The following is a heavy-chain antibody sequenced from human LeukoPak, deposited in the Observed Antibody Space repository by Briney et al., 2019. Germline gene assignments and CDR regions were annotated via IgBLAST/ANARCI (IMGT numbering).Heavy chain of an antibody. Sequence: SETLSLTCTVSGGSISSYYWSWIRQPPGKGPEWIGYIYYSGSTNYNPSLKSRVTISVDTSKNQFSLKLSSVTAADTAVYYCASSYRQPIFDYWGQGTLVTVSS. CDR1: GGSISSYY. V-gene: IGHV4-59*01. CDR3: ASSYRQPIFDY. D-gene: IGHD1-26*01. J-gene: IGHJ4*02. CDR2: IYYSGST.